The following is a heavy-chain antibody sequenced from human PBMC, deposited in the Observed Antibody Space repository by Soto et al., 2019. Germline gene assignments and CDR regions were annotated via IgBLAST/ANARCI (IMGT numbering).Heavy chain of an antibody. CDR3: ARIGPTYYDFWSGYRKYYFDY. CDR1: YFSLSTSGLC. D-gene: IGHD3-3*01. CDR2: IDWDDDK. V-gene: IGHV2-70*01. Sequence: SGPKLVNHTQTLTLTCNYIYFSLSTSGLCVGLIRQPPRKALDWLAIIDWDDDKYYSTYLKTRLTMSKDTSKNQVVIKMTNMDPVDTATYYCARIGPTYYDFWSGYRKYYFDYWGQGTLVTVSS. J-gene: IGHJ4*02.